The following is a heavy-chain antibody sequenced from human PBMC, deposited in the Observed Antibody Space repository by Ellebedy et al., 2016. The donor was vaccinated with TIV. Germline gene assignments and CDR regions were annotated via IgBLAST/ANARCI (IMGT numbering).Heavy chain of an antibody. CDR1: GFTFSHYA. J-gene: IGHJ4*02. Sequence: PGGSLRLSCAASGFTFSHYAMTWVRQAPGRELEWVSLITGSGDHTHSAYSVMGRFTISRDNSRDTLYLQMNSLRADDTATYYCAKTVPGAVAGDFWGQGTLVTVFS. CDR2: ITGSGDHT. CDR3: AKTVPGAVAGDF. D-gene: IGHD6-19*01. V-gene: IGHV3-23*01.